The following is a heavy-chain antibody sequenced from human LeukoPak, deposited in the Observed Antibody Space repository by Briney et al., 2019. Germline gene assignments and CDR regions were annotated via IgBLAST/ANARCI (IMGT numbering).Heavy chain of an antibody. J-gene: IGHJ4*02. D-gene: IGHD2-2*01. CDR2: ISGDGRRT. CDR3: AKCRSLSPAAAINY. CDR1: GLTFGHQY. V-gene: IGHV3-11*01. Sequence: GGSLRLSCAASGLTFGHQYMTWIRQTPGKGLEWVSFISGDGRRTFYPDSVKGRLTISMDNTKNSLYLQVNSLRAEDTAMYYCAKCRSLSPAAAINYWGQGTLVTVSS.